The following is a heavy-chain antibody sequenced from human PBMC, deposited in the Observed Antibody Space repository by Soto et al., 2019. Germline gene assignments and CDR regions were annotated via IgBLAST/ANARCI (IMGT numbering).Heavy chain of an antibody. CDR1: GGSFSGYY. V-gene: IGHV4-34*01. D-gene: IGHD4-17*01. Sequence: QVQLQQWGAGLLKPSETLSLTCAVYGGSFSGYYWSWIRQPPGKGLEWIGEINHSGSTNYNPSLTRRVTISVDTSKHQFSLTLSSVTSSDTAVYYCARGGGTYGDYGGVCDYWGQGTLVTVSS. J-gene: IGHJ4*02. CDR2: INHSGST. CDR3: ARGGGTYGDYGGVCDY.